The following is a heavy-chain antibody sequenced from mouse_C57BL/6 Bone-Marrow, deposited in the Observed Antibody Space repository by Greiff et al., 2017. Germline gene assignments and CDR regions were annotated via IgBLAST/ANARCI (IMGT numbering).Heavy chain of an antibody. CDR1: GYSFTDYN. CDR3: ARYPITTVVATDAMDY. V-gene: IGHV1-39*01. J-gene: IGHJ4*01. Sequence: VHVKQSGPELVKPGASVKISCKASGYSFTDYNMNWVKQSNGKSLEWIGVINPNYGTTSYNQKFKGKATLTVDQSSSTAYMQLNSLTSEDSAVYYCARYPITTVVATDAMDYWGQGTSVTVSS. D-gene: IGHD1-1*01. CDR2: INPNYGTT.